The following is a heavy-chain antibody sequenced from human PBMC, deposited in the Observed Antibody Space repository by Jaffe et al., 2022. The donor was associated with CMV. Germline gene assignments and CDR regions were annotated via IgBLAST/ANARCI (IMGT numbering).Heavy chain of an antibody. V-gene: IGHV1-18*04. CDR1: GYTFTNFD. CDR2: INSNNGNT. CDR3: ARKVYSGNDYRWLDP. D-gene: IGHD1-26*01. Sequence: QVQLVQSGAEVKKPGASVKVSCKASGYTFTNFDIYWVRQAPGQGLEWMGWINSNNGNTNYAQNLQGRLTMTTDTSTSTAFMELRSLRSDDTAVYYCARKVYSGNDYRWLDPWGQGTLVTVSS. J-gene: IGHJ5*02.